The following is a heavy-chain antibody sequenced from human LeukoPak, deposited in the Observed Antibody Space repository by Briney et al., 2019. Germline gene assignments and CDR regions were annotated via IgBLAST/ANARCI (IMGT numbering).Heavy chain of an antibody. D-gene: IGHD3-22*01. J-gene: IGHJ4*02. CDR3: ARGYYDSSGYYYFDY. CDR1: GCTFTSYG. V-gene: IGHV1-18*01. Sequence: ASVKVSCKASGCTFTSYGISWVRQAPGQGLEWMGWISAYNGNTNYAQKLQGRVTMTTDTSTSTAYMELSRLRSDDTAVYYCARGYYDSSGYYYFDYWGQGTLVTVSS. CDR2: ISAYNGNT.